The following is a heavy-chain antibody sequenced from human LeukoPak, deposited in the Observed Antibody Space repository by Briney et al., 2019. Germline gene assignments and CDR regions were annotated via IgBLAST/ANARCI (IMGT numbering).Heavy chain of an antibody. J-gene: IGHJ4*02. CDR1: GFTFSSYA. V-gene: IGHV3-23*01. Sequence: PGGSLRLSCAASGFTFSSYAMSWVRQAPGKGLEWVSAISGSGSTTYYADSVKGRFTISRDNSKNTLYLQISSLRAEDTAVYYCAKSRGYSGYECNDYWGRETLVTVSS. CDR2: ISGSGSTT. D-gene: IGHD5-12*01. CDR3: AKSRGYSGYECNDY.